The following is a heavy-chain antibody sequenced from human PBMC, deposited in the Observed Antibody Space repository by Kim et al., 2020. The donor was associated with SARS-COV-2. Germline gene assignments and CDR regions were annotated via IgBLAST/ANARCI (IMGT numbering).Heavy chain of an antibody. D-gene: IGHD3-10*01. CDR1: GGSISSYY. Sequence: SETLSLTCTVSGGSISSYYWSWIRQPPGKGLEWIGYIYYSGSTNYNPSLKSRVTISVDTSKNQFSLKLSSVTAADTAVYYCAREREVRGVIGFDPWGQGTLVTVSS. J-gene: IGHJ5*02. V-gene: IGHV4-59*01. CDR2: IYYSGST. CDR3: AREREVRGVIGFDP.